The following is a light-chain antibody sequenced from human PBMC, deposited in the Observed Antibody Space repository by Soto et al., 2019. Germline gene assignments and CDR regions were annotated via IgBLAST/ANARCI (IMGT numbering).Light chain of an antibody. V-gene: IGKV3D-20*02. CDR3: QQCANWPPKWT. CDR1: QSVTGTN. Sequence: IVLTQSPVTLSLSPGEGATLSCRASQSVTGTNLAWYQQRAGQAPRLLIYDAVRRATGIPDRFSGSGSGTDFTLTISRLEPEDFAVYYCQQCANWPPKWTFGQGTKVEIK. CDR2: DAV. J-gene: IGKJ1*01.